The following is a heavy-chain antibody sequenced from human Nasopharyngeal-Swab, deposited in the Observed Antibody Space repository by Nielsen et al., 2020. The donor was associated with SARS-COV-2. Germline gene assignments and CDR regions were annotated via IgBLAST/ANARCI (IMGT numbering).Heavy chain of an antibody. J-gene: IGHJ5*02. CDR2: INPNSGGT. D-gene: IGHD3-16*01. CDR1: GYTFTGYY. CDR3: ARDPQGDWFDP. V-gene: IGHV1-2*06. Sequence: APVKVSCKASGYTFTGYYMHWVRQAPGQGLEWMGRINPNSGGTNYAQKFQGRVTMTRDTSISTAYMELSRLRSDDTAVYYCARDPQGDWFDPWGQGTLVTVSS.